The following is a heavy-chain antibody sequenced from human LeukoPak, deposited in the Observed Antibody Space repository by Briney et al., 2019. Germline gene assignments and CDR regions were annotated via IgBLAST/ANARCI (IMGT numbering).Heavy chain of an antibody. V-gene: IGHV3-48*04. J-gene: IGHJ6*02. D-gene: IGHD3-9*01. Sequence: GGSLRLSCAASGFTFSSYSMNWVRQAPGKGLEWVSYISSSSSTIYYADSVKGRFTISRDNAKNSLYLQMNSLRAEDTAVYYCTYDYFDWSAKDYYYGMDVWGQGTTVTVSS. CDR1: GFTFSSYS. CDR3: TYDYFDWSAKDYYYGMDV. CDR2: ISSSSSTI.